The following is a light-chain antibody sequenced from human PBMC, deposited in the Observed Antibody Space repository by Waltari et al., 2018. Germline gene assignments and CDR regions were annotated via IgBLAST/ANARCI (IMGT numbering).Light chain of an antibody. CDR3: QQAHTFPYT. CDR1: QGVRNW. V-gene: IGKV1-12*01. Sequence: IQMTQSPSSVSASVGDRVTITCRASQGVRNWVAWYQQIPGKAPKLLLYAASRLQSGVPSRCTGTGSGTDFDITINSLQPEDVATYYFQQAHTFPYTCGQGTKLEIK. J-gene: IGKJ2*01. CDR2: AAS.